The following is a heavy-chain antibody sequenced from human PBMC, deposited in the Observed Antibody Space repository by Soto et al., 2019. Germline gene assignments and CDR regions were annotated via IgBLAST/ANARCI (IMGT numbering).Heavy chain of an antibody. J-gene: IGHJ6*03. V-gene: IGHV1-18*01. CDR1: GYTFTSYG. CDR2: ISAYNGNT. CDR3: AMTRATDPYYYYYYYMDV. Sequence: ASVKVSCKASGYTFTSYGISWVRQAPGQGLEWMGWISAYNGNTNYAQKLQGRVTMTTDTSTSTAYMELRSLRSDDTAVYYCAMTRATDPYYYYYYYMDVWAKGTTVTVSS. D-gene: IGHD2-21*02.